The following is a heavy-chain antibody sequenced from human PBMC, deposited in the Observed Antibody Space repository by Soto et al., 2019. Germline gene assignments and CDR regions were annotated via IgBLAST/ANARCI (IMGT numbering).Heavy chain of an antibody. Sequence: VQLVESGGGLVQPGGSLRLSCTASGFTFSSYSMNWVRQAPGKGLEWVSYISSSSSTIYYADSVKGRFTISRDNAKNSLYLQMNSLRDEDTAVYYCAIETYYYDSSGYGVDPWGQGTLVTVSS. D-gene: IGHD3-22*01. V-gene: IGHV3-48*02. CDR1: GFTFSSYS. CDR3: AIETYYYDSSGYGVDP. CDR2: ISSSSSTI. J-gene: IGHJ5*02.